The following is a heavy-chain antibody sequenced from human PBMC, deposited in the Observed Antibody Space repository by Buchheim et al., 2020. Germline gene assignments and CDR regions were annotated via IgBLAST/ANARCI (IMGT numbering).Heavy chain of an antibody. D-gene: IGHD2-21*02. Sequence: QVQLQESGPGLVKPSETLSLTCNVSNGSISSYYWSWIRQAPGQGLECIGYIFYSGATNYNPSLKIRVSMIVDTSKPQFSMRLTSVTAADTAVYYCARSGPLLVVTEGQYFQHWGQGIL. V-gene: IGHV4-59*01. CDR2: IFYSGAT. CDR1: NGSISSYY. CDR3: ARSGPLLVVTEGQYFQH. J-gene: IGHJ1*01.